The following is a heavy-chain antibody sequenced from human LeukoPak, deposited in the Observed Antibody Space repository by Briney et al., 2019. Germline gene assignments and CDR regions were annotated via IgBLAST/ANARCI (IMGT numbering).Heavy chain of an antibody. CDR3: AKRGIVIRAVIIIGFHKEAYYFDY. D-gene: IGHD3-10*01. V-gene: IGHV3-23*01. Sequence: GGSLRLSCAASRFTFNSYAMTWVRQAPGKGLEWVSGISERGGSTNYADSVKGRFIISRDTSKNTVYLQMNSLRVEDTAVYFCAKRGIVIRAVIIIGFHKEAYYFDYWGQGILVTVSS. CDR1: RFTFNSYA. J-gene: IGHJ4*02. CDR2: ISERGGST.